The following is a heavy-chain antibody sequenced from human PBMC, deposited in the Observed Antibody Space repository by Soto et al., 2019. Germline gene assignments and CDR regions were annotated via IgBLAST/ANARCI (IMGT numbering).Heavy chain of an antibody. Sequence: GESLKISCKGSGYSFTSYWIGWVRQMPGKGLEWMGIIYPGDSDTRYSPSFQGQVTISADKSISTAYLQWSSLKASDTAMYYCARQVGYCSSTSCYTSSGMDVWGQGTTVTVSS. CDR3: ARQVGYCSSTSCYTSSGMDV. D-gene: IGHD2-2*02. V-gene: IGHV5-51*01. J-gene: IGHJ6*02. CDR1: GYSFTSYW. CDR2: IYPGDSDT.